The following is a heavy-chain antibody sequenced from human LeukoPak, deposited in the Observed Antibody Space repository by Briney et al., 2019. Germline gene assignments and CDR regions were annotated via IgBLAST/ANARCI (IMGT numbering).Heavy chain of an antibody. CDR3: VRGDRYFFDF. J-gene: IGHJ4*02. CDR1: GFTLSSYE. CDR2: IGNTGRTI. Sequence: GGSLRLSCAASGFTLSSYEMNWVRQAPGRGLEWVSYIGNTGRTIYYTDSVKGRFTISRDNAKNSLYLQMNSLRAEDTAIYYCVRGDRYFFDFWGQGTLVTVSS. V-gene: IGHV3-48*03.